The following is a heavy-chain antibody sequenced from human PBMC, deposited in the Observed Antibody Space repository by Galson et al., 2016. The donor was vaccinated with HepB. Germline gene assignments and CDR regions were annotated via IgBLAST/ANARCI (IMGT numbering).Heavy chain of an antibody. CDR3: ARGYIGYGFDS. D-gene: IGHD5-12*01. Sequence: TLSLTCTVSAGSISSGGYYWSWIRQQPGKGLEWIAYIYYSGITHHNPSLKSRVSISVDTSKNQFSLKLSSVTAADTAVYYCARGYIGYGFDSRGQGTLVTVSS. CDR1: AGSISSGGYY. J-gene: IGHJ4*02. V-gene: IGHV4-31*03. CDR2: IYYSGIT.